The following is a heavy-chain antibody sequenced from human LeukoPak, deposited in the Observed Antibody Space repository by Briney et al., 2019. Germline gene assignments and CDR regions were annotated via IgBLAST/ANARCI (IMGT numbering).Heavy chain of an antibody. V-gene: IGHV1-69*05. Sequence: ASVKVSCKASGGTFSSYAISWVRQAPGQGLEWMGRIIPIFGTANYAQKFQGRVTITTDESTSTAYMELSSLRSEDTAVYYCASHHYYDSSGYLHYFDYWGQGTLVTVSS. CDR2: IIPIFGTA. CDR1: GGTFSSYA. CDR3: ASHHYYDSSGYLHYFDY. J-gene: IGHJ4*02. D-gene: IGHD3-22*01.